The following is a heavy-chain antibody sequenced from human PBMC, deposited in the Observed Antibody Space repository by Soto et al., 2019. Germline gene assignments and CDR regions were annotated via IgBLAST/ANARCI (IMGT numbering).Heavy chain of an antibody. D-gene: IGHD1-26*01. J-gene: IGHJ4*02. CDR3: ARRTLGSSIGVGDY. CDR2: ITADNGET. Sequence: GSVKVYFKASGYPFTMYGISLVRQAPGQGLEWLGFITADNGETKYAQKVQGRVTMTLDTSTTTAHMELRSLRSDDAAVYYCARRTLGSSIGVGDYWGQGTMVTVSS. CDR1: GYPFTMYG. V-gene: IGHV1-18*01.